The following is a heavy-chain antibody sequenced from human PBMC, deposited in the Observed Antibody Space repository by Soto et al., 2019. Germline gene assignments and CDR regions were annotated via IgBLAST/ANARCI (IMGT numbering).Heavy chain of an antibody. V-gene: IGHV1-46*01. J-gene: IGHJ5*02. CDR2: INPSGGST. Sequence: ASVKVSCKASGYTFTSYYMHWVRQAPGQGLEWMGIINPSGGSTSYAQKFQGRVTMTRDTSTSTVYTELSSLRSEDTAVYYCAREDYGDYDWFDPWGQGTLVTISS. CDR3: AREDYGDYDWFDP. CDR1: GYTFTSYY. D-gene: IGHD4-17*01.